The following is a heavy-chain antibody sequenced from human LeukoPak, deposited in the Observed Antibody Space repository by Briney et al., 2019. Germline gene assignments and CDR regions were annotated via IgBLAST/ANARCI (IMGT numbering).Heavy chain of an antibody. J-gene: IGHJ4*02. D-gene: IGHD3-22*01. CDR3: ARGVYDTSRYYFEYFDY. Sequence: SETLSHTCAVYGGSFSGYYWSWIRQPPGKGLEWIGEINHSGSTNYNPSLKSRVTISVDTSKNQFSLKLSSVTAADTAVYSCARGVYDTSRYYFEYFDYWGQGTLVTVSS. V-gene: IGHV4-34*01. CDR2: INHSGST. CDR1: GGSFSGYY.